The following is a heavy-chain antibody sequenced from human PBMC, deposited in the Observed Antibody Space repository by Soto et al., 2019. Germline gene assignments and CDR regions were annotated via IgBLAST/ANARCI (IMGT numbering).Heavy chain of an antibody. Sequence: SETLSLTCTVSGGSISSGGYYWSWIRQHPGKGLEWIGYIYYSGSTYYNPSLKSRAAISVDTSKNQTSLRLSSVTAADTAVYYCARVVIVPAARGHYNYFYMDVWGKGTTVTVSS. CDR2: IYYSGST. CDR3: ARVVIVPAARGHYNYFYMDV. CDR1: GGSISSGGYY. J-gene: IGHJ6*03. V-gene: IGHV4-31*03. D-gene: IGHD2-2*01.